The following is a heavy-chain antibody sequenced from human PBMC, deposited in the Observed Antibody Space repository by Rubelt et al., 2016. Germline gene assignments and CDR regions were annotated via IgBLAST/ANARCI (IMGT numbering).Heavy chain of an antibody. V-gene: IGHV4-34*01. CDR1: GGSLSGSY. J-gene: IGHJ4*02. CDR3: AGGRGYSGYDYGY. Sequence: VQLQQWGAGLLKPSETLSLTCAVYGGSLSGSYWSWIRQPPGKGLEWIGEVSHSGRTNYNPSLKSRVTISEDRSKNQLSLRLSCVTAADTAVYYCAGGRGYSGYDYGYWGQGTLVTVSS. CDR2: VSHSGRT. D-gene: IGHD5-12*01.